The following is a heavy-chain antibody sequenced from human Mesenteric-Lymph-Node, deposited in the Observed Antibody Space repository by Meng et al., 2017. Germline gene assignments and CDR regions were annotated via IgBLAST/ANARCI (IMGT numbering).Heavy chain of an antibody. J-gene: IGHJ4*02. CDR2: IYYSGST. D-gene: IGHD2-15*01. V-gene: IGHV4-39*07. CDR3: ARDLDYSLDY. Sequence: SETLSLTCTVSGGSISSSSYYWGWIRQPPGKGLEWIGSIYYSGSTYYNPSLKSRVTISVDTSKNQFSLKLSSVTAADTAVYYCARDLDYSLDYWGQGTLVTVSS. CDR1: GGSISSSSYY.